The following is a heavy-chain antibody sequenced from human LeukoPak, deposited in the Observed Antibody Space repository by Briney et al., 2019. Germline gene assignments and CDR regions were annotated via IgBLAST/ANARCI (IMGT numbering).Heavy chain of an antibody. J-gene: IGHJ4*02. CDR1: GGSISSGGYY. CDR3: ARNGGNSDYGY. Sequence: SETLSLTCTVSGGSISSGGYYWSWIRQHTGKGLEWIGYIYYSGNTYYNPSLKSRVTISVDTSKNQFSLKLSSVTAADTAVYYCARNGGNSDYGYWGQGTLVTVSA. CDR2: IYYSGNT. V-gene: IGHV4-31*03. D-gene: IGHD4-23*01.